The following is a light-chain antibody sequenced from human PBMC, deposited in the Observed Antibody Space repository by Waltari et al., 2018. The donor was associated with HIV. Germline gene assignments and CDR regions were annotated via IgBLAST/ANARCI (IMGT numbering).Light chain of an antibody. CDR3: CSYAGTNGLV. V-gene: IGLV2-23*02. J-gene: IGLJ3*02. CDR2: EVT. CDR1: SSVFGPYDL. Sequence: QSALTQPAPVSGSLGQPITISCPEPSSVFGPYDLVSWYQQHPGKAPKLMIYEVTKWSSGVSNRFSGSKSGNTASLTISGLQAEDEADYYCCSYAGTNGLVFGGGTKLTVL.